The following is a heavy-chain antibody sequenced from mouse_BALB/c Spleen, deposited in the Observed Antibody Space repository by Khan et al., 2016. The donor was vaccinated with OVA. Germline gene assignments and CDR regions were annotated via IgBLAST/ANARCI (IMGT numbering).Heavy chain of an antibody. CDR3: ERWATWYFDV. D-gene: IGHD3-1*01. J-gene: IGHJ1*01. Sequence: VQLQESGGEVIRPGTSVKISCKASGYTFTNYWLGWVRQRPGHGLEWIGDIYPGGYFTNYNEQFKGKATLTVDTSSSTANMQLTSLTSEDSAVYFGERWATWYFDVWGEGTTVTVSS. V-gene: IGHV1-63*02. CDR1: GYTFTNYW. CDR2: IYPGGYFT.